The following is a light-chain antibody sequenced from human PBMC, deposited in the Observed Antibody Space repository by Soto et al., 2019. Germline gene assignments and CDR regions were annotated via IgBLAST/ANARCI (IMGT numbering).Light chain of an antibody. Sequence: QSALTQPPSASGSPGQSVTISCTGTSSDVGAYKYVSWYQQYPDKAPKLMIYEVSKRPSGVPDRFSGSKSGNTASLTVSGLQAEDEADYYCTSYVGSNIRVFGGGTKLTVL. J-gene: IGLJ3*02. CDR3: TSYVGSNIRV. V-gene: IGLV2-8*01. CDR1: SSDVGAYKY. CDR2: EVS.